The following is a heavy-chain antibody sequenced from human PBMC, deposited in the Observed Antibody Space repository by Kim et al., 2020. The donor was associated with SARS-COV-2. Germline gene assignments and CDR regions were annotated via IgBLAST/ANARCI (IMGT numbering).Heavy chain of an antibody. CDR1: GYSFTSYW. D-gene: IGHD4-17*01. CDR3: ARQGYGGNSIQGAFDI. V-gene: IGHV5-51*01. CDR2: IYPGDSDT. Sequence: GESLKISCKGSGYSFTSYWIGWVRQMPGKGLEWMGIIYPGDSDTRYSPSFQGQVTIPADKSISTAYLQWSSLKASDTAMYYCARQGYGGNSIQGAFDIWGQGTMVTVSS. J-gene: IGHJ3*02.